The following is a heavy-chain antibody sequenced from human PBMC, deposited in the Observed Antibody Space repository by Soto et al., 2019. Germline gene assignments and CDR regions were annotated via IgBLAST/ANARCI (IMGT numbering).Heavy chain of an antibody. V-gene: IGHV4-59*01. CDR1: GGPISSYY. Sequence: PSETLSLTCTVSGGPISSYYWSWIRQPPGKGLEWIGYIYYSGSTNYNPSLKSRVTISVDTSKNQFSLKLSSVTAADTAVYYCARANPALYYYYGMDVWGQGTTVTVSS. CDR3: ARANPALYYYYGMDV. D-gene: IGHD7-27*01. J-gene: IGHJ6*02. CDR2: IYYSGST.